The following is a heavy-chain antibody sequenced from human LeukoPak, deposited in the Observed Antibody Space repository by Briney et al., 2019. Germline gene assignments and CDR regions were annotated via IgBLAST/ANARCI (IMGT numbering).Heavy chain of an antibody. D-gene: IGHD1-26*01. CDR3: ARDVGASACDY. CDR1: GYTFTGFY. J-gene: IGHJ4*02. CDR2: INPNSGGT. V-gene: IGHV1-2*06. Sequence: GASVKVSCKASGYTFTGFYMHWVRQAPGQGLEWMGRINPNSGGTNYAQKFQGGVTMTRDTSISTAYLELSRLTSDDTAVYYCARDVGASACDYWGQGTLVTVSS.